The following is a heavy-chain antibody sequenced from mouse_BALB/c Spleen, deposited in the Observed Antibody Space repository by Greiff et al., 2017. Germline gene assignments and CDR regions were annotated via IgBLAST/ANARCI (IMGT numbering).Heavy chain of an antibody. Sequence: EVQLQQSGTVLARPGASVKMSCKASGYSFTSYWMHWVKQRPGQGLEWIGAIYPGNSDTSYNQKFKGKAKLTAVTSASTAYMELSSLTNEDSAVYYCTRCALPIYYYAMDYWGQGTSVTVSS. CDR2: IYPGNSDT. J-gene: IGHJ4*01. CDR1: GYSFTSYW. CDR3: TRCALPIYYYAMDY. D-gene: IGHD2-10*01. V-gene: IGHV1-5*01.